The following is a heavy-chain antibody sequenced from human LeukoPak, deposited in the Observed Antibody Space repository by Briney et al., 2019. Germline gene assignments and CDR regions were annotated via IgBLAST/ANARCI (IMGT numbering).Heavy chain of an antibody. D-gene: IGHD3-10*01. J-gene: IGHJ4*02. CDR1: GFTFSSYA. V-gene: IGHV3-30-3*02. Sequence: GGSLRLSCAASGFTFSSYAMHWVRQAPGKGLEWVAVISYDGSNKYYADSVKGRFTISRDNSKNTVYLQMNSLRAEDTAVYYRAKDVVRGVIITLFDYWGQGTLVTVSS. CDR2: ISYDGSNK. CDR3: AKDVVRGVIITLFDY.